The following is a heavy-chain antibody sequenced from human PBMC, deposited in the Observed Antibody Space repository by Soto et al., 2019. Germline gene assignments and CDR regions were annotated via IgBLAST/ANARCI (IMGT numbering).Heavy chain of an antibody. D-gene: IGHD1-7*01. CDR2: SISIGGTT. CDR3: AKNYFFDI. V-gene: IGHV3-23*05. CDR1: GFTFDSYA. Sequence: EVQLLESGGGLVQPGGSLTLSCAASGFTFDSYAMSWVRQAPGKGLEWVSSISIGGTTYYADSVKGRFTISRDNSRNTLYLQMNSLRAEDTAFYYCAKNYFFDIWGQGPLVTVSS. J-gene: IGHJ4*02.